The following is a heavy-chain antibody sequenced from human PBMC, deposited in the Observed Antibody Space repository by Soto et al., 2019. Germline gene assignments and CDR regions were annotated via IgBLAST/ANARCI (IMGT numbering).Heavy chain of an antibody. Sequence: GASVKVSCKASGGTFSSYAISWVRQAPGQGLEWMGGIIPIFGTANYAQKFQGRVTITADESTSTAYMELSSLRSEDTAVYYCARATSRGYSYGPYYYYGMDVWGQGTTVTVSS. CDR2: IIPIFGTA. CDR1: GGTFSSYA. D-gene: IGHD5-18*01. CDR3: ARATSRGYSYGPYYYYGMDV. V-gene: IGHV1-69*13. J-gene: IGHJ6*02.